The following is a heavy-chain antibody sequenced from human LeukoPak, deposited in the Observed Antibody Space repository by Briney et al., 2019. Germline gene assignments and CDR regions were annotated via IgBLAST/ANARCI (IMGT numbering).Heavy chain of an antibody. V-gene: IGHV3-23*01. Sequence: QPGGSLRLSCAASGFTFSSYAMSCARQAPGKGLEWVSAISGSGGSTYYADPVKGRFTISRDNSKNTLYLQMNSPRAEDTAVYYCAKGGPPEQWLVPLPFAYWGQGTLVTVSS. J-gene: IGHJ4*02. CDR3: AKGGPPEQWLVPLPFAY. CDR1: GFTFSSYA. D-gene: IGHD6-19*01. CDR2: ISGSGGST.